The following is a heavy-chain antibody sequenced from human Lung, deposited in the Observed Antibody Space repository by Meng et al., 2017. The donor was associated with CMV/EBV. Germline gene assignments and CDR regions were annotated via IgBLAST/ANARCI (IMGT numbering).Heavy chain of an antibody. Sequence: LXCTVSGYSISSGYYWGWIRQPPGKGLEWIGSIYHSGSTYYNPSLKSRVTISVDTSKNQFSLKVSSVTAADTAVYHCARSSSTVFWFDPWGQGTLVTVSS. CDR2: IYHSGST. J-gene: IGHJ5*02. V-gene: IGHV4-38-2*02. CDR1: GYSISSGYY. CDR3: ARSSSTVFWFDP. D-gene: IGHD4-11*01.